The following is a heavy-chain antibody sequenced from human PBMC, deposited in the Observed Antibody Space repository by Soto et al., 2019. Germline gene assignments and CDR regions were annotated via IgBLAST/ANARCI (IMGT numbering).Heavy chain of an antibody. CDR2: IYWDDDK. CDR1: GFSLSTSSGVG. V-gene: IGHV2-5*02. Sequence: QITLKESGPTLVKPTQTLTLTCTFSGFSLSTSSGVGVGWIRQPPGKALEWLAFIYWDDDKRYIPSLKSRLTITKDTSKNQVVLTMSNMDTVDTATYYCAHTYYASGAYFDYWGQGTLVTVS. J-gene: IGHJ4*02. D-gene: IGHD3-10*01. CDR3: AHTYYASGAYFDY.